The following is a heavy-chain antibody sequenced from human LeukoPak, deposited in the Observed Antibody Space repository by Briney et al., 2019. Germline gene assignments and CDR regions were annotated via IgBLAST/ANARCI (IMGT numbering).Heavy chain of an antibody. CDR3: AHPACGCTFDG. J-gene: IGHJ4*02. D-gene: IGHD2-8*01. CDR2: ISNSGGST. Sequence: GGSLRLSCSASGFSFSDYAMSWVRQAPGKGLEWVSAISNSGGSTYYADSVKGRFTISTDNFKYTLYLQVDTPRAEDTAVYYCAHPACGCTFDGWGQGTLVTVSS. CDR1: GFSFSDYA. V-gene: IGHV3-23*01.